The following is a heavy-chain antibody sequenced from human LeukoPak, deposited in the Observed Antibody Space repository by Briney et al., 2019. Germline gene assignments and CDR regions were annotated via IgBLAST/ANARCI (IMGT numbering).Heavy chain of an antibody. V-gene: IGHV3-23*01. CDR1: GFTLIAYA. CDR3: ARNQQLGGHSYYYYGMDV. CDR2: ISGGGVTT. Sequence: GGSLRLSCVGSGFTLIAYALTWARQAPGKGLEWVSGISGGGVTTYYADSVKGRFTISRDNSKNTLYLQMNSLSADDTAIYYCARNQQLGGHSYYYYGMDVWGQGTTVTVSS. D-gene: IGHD3-16*01. J-gene: IGHJ6*02.